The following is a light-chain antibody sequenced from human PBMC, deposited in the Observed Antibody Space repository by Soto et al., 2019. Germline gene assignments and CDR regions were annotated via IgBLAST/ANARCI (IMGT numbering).Light chain of an antibody. V-gene: IGKV3-15*01. CDR3: KQYNNWPS. J-gene: IGKJ5*01. CDR2: DIS. CDR1: QTMSRN. Sequence: LMTQSPAKLSLSPGDSATLSCRASQTMSRNLSWYQQRPGQAPRLLIYDISNRATGVQARFSGSGSETEFTLTSRSLQSEDFEVYVCKQYNNWPSFGQGTRLEIK.